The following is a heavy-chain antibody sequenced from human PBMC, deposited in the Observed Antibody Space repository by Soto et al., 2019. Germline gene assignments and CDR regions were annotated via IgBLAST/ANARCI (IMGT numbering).Heavy chain of an antibody. CDR2: ITGSNGAT. CDR1: GYNFIDYG. D-gene: IGHD5-12*01. V-gene: IGHV1-18*04. J-gene: IGHJ5*01. CDR3: ARDSKWLIIKGNWFDS. Sequence: QVPLVQSGAEVKRPGASVKVSCKFSGYNFIDYGMTWVRQAPGQGLEWMGWITGSNGATNYAPKFQGRVTLTADTSTNTVYMELRSLRKDDTAVYYCARDSKWLIIKGNWFDSWGQGTLVTVSS.